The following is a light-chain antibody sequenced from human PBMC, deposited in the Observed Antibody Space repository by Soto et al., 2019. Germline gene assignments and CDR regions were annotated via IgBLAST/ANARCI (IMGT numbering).Light chain of an antibody. J-gene: IGKJ1*01. CDR3: QQYNEYSRG. Sequence: DIQMTQSPSTLSASVGVRVTITCRASQNINIWWAWYQQKPGKAPKLLIYNADYLESGDPSRFSGSAAGTEVTLTISSLQPDDFAIYYCQQYNEYSRGFGQGTKVELK. V-gene: IGKV1-5*01. CDR1: QNINIW. CDR2: NAD.